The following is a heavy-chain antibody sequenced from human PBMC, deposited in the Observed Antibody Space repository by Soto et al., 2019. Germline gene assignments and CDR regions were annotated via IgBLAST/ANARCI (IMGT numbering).Heavy chain of an antibody. CDR1: GFTFSSYA. V-gene: IGHV3-30-3*01. J-gene: IGHJ4*02. Sequence: PGGSLRLSCAASGFTFSSYAMHWVRQAPGKGLEWVAVISYDGSNEYYADSVKGRFTIFRDNSKKTLYLQMNSLRGDDTGVYYCARDYCDRTTCLHGFDYWGQGTLVTVSS. CDR2: ISYDGSNE. D-gene: IGHD3-22*01. CDR3: ARDYCDRTTCLHGFDY.